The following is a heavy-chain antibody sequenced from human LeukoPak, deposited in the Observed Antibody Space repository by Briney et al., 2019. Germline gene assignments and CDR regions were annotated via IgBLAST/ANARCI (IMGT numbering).Heavy chain of an antibody. D-gene: IGHD1-14*01. Sequence: ASETLSLTCTVSGGSIRRSYWSWIRQPPGRGLEWIGYFYLSGSNYNPSLKSRVTVSLDTSKNQFSLRLSPETAADTAVYYCARGGPTGALDDNWFDPWGQGTLVTVSS. CDR3: ARGGPTGALDDNWFDP. V-gene: IGHV4-4*09. J-gene: IGHJ5*02. CDR2: FYLSGS. CDR1: GGSIRRSY.